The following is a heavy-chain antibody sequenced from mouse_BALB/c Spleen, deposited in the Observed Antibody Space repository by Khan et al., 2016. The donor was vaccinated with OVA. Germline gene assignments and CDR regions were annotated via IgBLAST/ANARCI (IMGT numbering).Heavy chain of an antibody. CDR2: INPGSSTI. V-gene: IGHV4-2*02. CDR3: AGLERDGQDAN. Sequence: EVKLHESGGGLVQPGGSLILSCAASGFAFSSYWMSWARPAPGKGQEWIGEINPGSSTINYTPSLKDKFIISRDNAKNTLYLQMRKVRSEDTALEYCAGLERDGQDANWGQGTLVTVSA. D-gene: IGHD1-2*01. J-gene: IGHJ3*01. CDR1: GFAFSSYW.